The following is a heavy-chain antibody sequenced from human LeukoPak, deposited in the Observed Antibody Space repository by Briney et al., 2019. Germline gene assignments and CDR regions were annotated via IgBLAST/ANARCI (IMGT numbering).Heavy chain of an antibody. V-gene: IGHV4-39*01. CDR3: ARQTGSGLFILP. Sequence: PSETLSLTCAVSGGSISSSNWWSWVRQPPGKGLEWIGSIYYSGNTYYNASLKSQVSISIDTSKNQFSLRVTSVTAADTAVYYCARQTGSGLFILPGGQGTLVTVSS. CDR1: GGSISSSNW. CDR2: IYYSGNT. J-gene: IGHJ4*02. D-gene: IGHD3/OR15-3a*01.